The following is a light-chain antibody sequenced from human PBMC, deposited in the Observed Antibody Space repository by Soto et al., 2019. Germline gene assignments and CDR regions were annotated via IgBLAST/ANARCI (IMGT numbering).Light chain of an antibody. Sequence: EIVLTQSPATLSLSPGERATLSCRASQSVSSNLAWYQQKPGQAPRLLIYDASNRATGIPARFSGSGSGTDFPLTISSLEPEYFAVYYCQRGDTFGQGTRLEIK. J-gene: IGKJ5*01. CDR1: QSVSSN. CDR2: DAS. V-gene: IGKV3-11*01. CDR3: QRGDT.